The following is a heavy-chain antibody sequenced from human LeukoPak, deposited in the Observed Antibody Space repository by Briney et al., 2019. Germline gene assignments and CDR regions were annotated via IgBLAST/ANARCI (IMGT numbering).Heavy chain of an antibody. Sequence: SETLSLTCTVSDDSITIYYWTWIRQPPGKGLEWIGYIDHTGITNYNPSLNSRVTISRDTSKNHFSLELSSVTAADTAVYYCARVLWFGDYYMDVWGKGTTVTISS. J-gene: IGHJ6*03. D-gene: IGHD3-10*01. V-gene: IGHV4-59*08. CDR1: DDSITIYY. CDR2: IDHTGIT. CDR3: ARVLWFGDYYMDV.